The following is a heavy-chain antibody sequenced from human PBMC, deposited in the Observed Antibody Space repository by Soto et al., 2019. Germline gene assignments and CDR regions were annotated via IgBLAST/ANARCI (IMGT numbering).Heavy chain of an antibody. CDR2: IRSESKTYAT. J-gene: IGHJ4*02. V-gene: IGHV3-73*02. CDR3: TKTESGTTASGY. Sequence: EVQLVESGGNLVQPGGTLTLSCETSGFMFSGAAIHWVRQAPGKGLEWVGRIRSESKTYATAYGTSVSGRFTISRDDSKSTAYLHMNNVRPDDTAVYYCTKTESGTTASGYWGQGTQVTVSS. D-gene: IGHD3-10*01. CDR1: GFMFSGAA.